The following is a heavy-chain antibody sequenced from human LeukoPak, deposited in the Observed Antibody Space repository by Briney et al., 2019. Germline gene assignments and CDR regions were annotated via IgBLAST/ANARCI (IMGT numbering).Heavy chain of an antibody. Sequence: GSLRLSCAASGFTFSNYAMHWVRQAPGKGLEWVAVISYDGSNKYYADSVKGRFTISRDNSKNTLYLQMNSLRAEDTAVYYCARSPIFATVSYYFDYWGQGTLVTVSS. CDR2: ISYDGSNK. J-gene: IGHJ4*02. CDR3: ARSPIFATVSYYFDY. CDR1: GFTFSNYA. D-gene: IGHD4-17*01. V-gene: IGHV3-30*04.